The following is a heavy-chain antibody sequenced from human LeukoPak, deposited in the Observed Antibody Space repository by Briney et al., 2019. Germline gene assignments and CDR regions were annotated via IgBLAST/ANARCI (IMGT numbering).Heavy chain of an antibody. CDR3: ARDGADPLRYFDLYNAFDI. Sequence: SPSETLSLTCAVYGGSFSGYYWSWIRQPPGKGLEWIGEINHSGSTNYNPSLKSRVTISVDTSKNQFSLKLSSVTAADTAVYYCARDGADPLRYFDLYNAFDIWGQGTMVTVSS. CDR2: INHSGST. CDR1: GGSFSGYY. V-gene: IGHV4-34*01. J-gene: IGHJ3*02. D-gene: IGHD3-9*01.